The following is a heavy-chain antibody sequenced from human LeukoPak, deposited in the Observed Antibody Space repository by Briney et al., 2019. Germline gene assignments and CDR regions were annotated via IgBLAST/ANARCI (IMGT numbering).Heavy chain of an antibody. Sequence: GGSLRLSCAASGFTFSDHYMDWVRQAPGKGLEWVGRTRNKANSYTTEYAASVKGRVTISRDDSKNSLYLQMNSLKTEDTAVYYCAFGDYESNWFDPWGQGTLVTVSS. D-gene: IGHD4-17*01. CDR3: AFGDYESNWFDP. V-gene: IGHV3-72*01. CDR1: GFTFSDHY. CDR2: TRNKANSYTT. J-gene: IGHJ5*02.